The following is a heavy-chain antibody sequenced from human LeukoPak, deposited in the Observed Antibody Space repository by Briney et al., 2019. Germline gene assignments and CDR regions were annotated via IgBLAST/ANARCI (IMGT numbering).Heavy chain of an antibody. D-gene: IGHD1-7*01. V-gene: IGHV3-21*01. CDR1: GFTVSSNY. CDR2: ISSSSSYI. J-gene: IGHJ4*02. CDR3: ARAHNWKYGSFDF. Sequence: GGSLRLSCAASGFTVSSNYMSWVRQAPGKGLEWVSCISSSSSYIYYADSVKGRFTISRDNAKNSLYLQMSSLRAEDTAVYYCARAHNWKYGSFDFWGQGTLVTVSS.